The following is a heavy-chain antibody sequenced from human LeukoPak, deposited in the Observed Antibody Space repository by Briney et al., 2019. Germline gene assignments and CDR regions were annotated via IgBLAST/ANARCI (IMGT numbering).Heavy chain of an antibody. D-gene: IGHD1/OR15-1a*01. J-gene: IGHJ6*02. CDR3: ARNNDMDV. CDR1: GFTFSSYW. CDR2: IRQDGSDK. V-gene: IGHV3-7*03. Sequence: GGSLRLSCAASGFTFSSYWMSWVRQAPGKGLEWVANIRQDGSDKYYVDSVKGRFTISRDTAKNSLYLQTNNLRAEDTALYYCARNNDMDVWGQGTTVIVSS.